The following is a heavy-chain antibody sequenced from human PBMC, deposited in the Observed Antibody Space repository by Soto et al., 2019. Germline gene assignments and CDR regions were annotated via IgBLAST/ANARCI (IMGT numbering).Heavy chain of an antibody. CDR1: GGSISSYY. D-gene: IGHD1-20*01. Sequence: QVQLQESGPGLVKPPETLSLTCTVSGGSISSYYWSWIRQPPGKGLEWIGYIYYSGSTNYNPSLKSRVTISVDTSKNQFSLKLSSVTAADTAVYYCARRYGDGFDIWGQGTMVTVSS. CDR3: ARRYGDGFDI. V-gene: IGHV4-59*08. CDR2: IYYSGST. J-gene: IGHJ3*02.